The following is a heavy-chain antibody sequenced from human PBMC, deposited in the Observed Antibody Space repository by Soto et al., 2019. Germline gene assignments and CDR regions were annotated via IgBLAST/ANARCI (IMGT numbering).Heavy chain of an antibody. Sequence: QVQLMQSGAEVKKPGASVKVSCKASGDTFTEYYIHWVRQAPGQGLEWMGTVNPSGGHTTYAQHFLGRVNMTRDTSTSTLYMELTSLTSADTAVYYCARGGHVVVVTAALDYWGQGTLVTVSS. V-gene: IGHV1-46*01. J-gene: IGHJ4*02. D-gene: IGHD2-21*02. CDR2: VNPSGGHT. CDR1: GDTFTEYY. CDR3: ARGGHVVVVTAALDY.